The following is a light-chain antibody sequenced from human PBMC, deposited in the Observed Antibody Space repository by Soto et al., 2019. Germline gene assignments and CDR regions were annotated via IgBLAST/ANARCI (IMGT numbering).Light chain of an antibody. CDR3: QKYNNALT. CDR1: QDISNY. V-gene: IGKV1-27*01. J-gene: IGKJ5*01. Sequence: DIQMTQSPSSLAASIGDTVTITCRASQDISNYLAWYQQTPGKVPKLLIYTASTLQSGVPSRFSGSGSGTDFTLTISSLQPEDVATYYCQKYNNALTFGQGTRLEIK. CDR2: TAS.